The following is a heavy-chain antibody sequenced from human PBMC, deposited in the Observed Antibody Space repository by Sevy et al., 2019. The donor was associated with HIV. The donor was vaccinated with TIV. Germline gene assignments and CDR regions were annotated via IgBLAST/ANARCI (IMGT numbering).Heavy chain of an antibody. D-gene: IGHD3-10*01. CDR2: ISGSGGST. CDR3: AKEEYYGSGSYSLLYGMDV. J-gene: IGHJ6*02. V-gene: IGHV3-23*01. Sequence: GGSLRLSCAASGFTFSSYAMSWVRQAPGKGLEWVSAISGSGGSTYYADSVKGRFTISRDNSKNTLYLQMNSLRAEDTAVYYCAKEEYYGSGSYSLLYGMDVWGQGTTVTVSS. CDR1: GFTFSSYA.